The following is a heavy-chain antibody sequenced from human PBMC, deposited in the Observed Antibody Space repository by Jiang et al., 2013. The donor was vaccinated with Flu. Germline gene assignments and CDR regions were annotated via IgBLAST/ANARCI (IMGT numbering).Heavy chain of an antibody. D-gene: IGHD6-6*01. CDR2: VYYSGST. CDR1: GGSISPYY. V-gene: IGHV4-59*01. CDR3: ARVSNIATRTIDF. Sequence: LLKPSETPSLTCSVSGGSISPYYWSWIRQPPGKGLEWIGYVYYSGSTNYNPSLKSRVTISVDTSKNQFSLKLDSMTAADSAVYYCARVSNIATRTIDFWGQG. J-gene: IGHJ4*02.